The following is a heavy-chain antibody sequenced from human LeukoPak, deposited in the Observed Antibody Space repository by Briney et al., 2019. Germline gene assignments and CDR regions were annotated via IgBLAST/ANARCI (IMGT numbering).Heavy chain of an antibody. Sequence: GGSLRLSCAASGFTFSSYGMHWVRQAPGKGLEWVAVISYDGSNKYYADSVKGRFTISRDNSKNTLYLQMNSLRAEDTAVYYCAKGDDLDYYGSGSYYSVFDYWGQGTLVTVSS. V-gene: IGHV3-30*18. CDR2: ISYDGSNK. D-gene: IGHD3-10*01. CDR1: GFTFSSYG. CDR3: AKGDDLDYYGSGSYYSVFDY. J-gene: IGHJ4*02.